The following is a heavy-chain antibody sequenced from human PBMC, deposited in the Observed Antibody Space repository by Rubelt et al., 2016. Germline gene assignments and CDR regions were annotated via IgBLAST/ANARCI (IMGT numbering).Heavy chain of an antibody. CDR2: IYYSGST. CDR3: ARSPPYIVAAAVWFDP. V-gene: IGHV4-39*01. CDR1: GGSISSSSYY. Sequence: QLQLQESGPGLVKPSETLSLTCTVSGGSISSSSYYWGWIRQPPGKGLEWIGSIYYSGSTYYNPSLRSLVTISVDTSKNQFSLKLSSVTAADTAVYYCARSPPYIVAAAVWFDPWGQGTLVTVSS. D-gene: IGHD6-25*01. J-gene: IGHJ5*02.